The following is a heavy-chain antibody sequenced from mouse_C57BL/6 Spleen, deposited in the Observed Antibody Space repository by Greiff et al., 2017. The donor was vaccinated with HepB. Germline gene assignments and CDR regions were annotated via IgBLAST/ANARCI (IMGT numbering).Heavy chain of an antibody. CDR1: GFSLTSYG. D-gene: IGHD1-1*01. V-gene: IGHV2-2*01. CDR3: ARKVVAWDYAMDY. Sequence: VQRVESGPGLVQPSQSLSITCTVSGFSLTSYGVHWVRQSPGKGLEWLGVIWSGGSTDYNAAFISRLSISKDNSKSQVFFKMNSLQADDTAIYYCARKVVAWDYAMDYWGQGTSVTVSS. CDR2: IWSGGST. J-gene: IGHJ4*01.